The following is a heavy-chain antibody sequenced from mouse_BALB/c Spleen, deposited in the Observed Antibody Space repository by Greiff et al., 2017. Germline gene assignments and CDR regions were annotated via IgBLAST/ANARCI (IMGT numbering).Heavy chain of an antibody. V-gene: IGHV5-17*02. J-gene: IGHJ1*01. CDR1: GFTFSSFG. CDR2: ISSGSSTI. Sequence: EVKVVESGGGLVQPGGSRKLSCEASGFTFSSFGMHWVRQAPEKGLEWVAYISSGSSTIYYADTVKGRFTISRDNPKNSLFLQMTSLRSEDTAMYYCSRSGSYWYFDVWGAGTTVTVSS. CDR3: SRSGSYWYFDV.